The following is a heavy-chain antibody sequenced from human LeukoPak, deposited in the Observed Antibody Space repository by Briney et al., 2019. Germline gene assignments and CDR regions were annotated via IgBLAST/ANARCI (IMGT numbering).Heavy chain of an antibody. J-gene: IGHJ4*02. CDR3: GKDLGSSARYLDRVDY. D-gene: IGHD2-2*01. CDR1: GFAFSSHG. CDR2: IWYDGSEK. Sequence: PGGSLRLSCGASGFAFSSHGMHWVRQAPGKGLEWLTIIWYDGSEKYYADSVKGRLTVSRDNPKNTVYLQMNSLRAEDTAVYYCGKDLGSSARYLDRVDYWGQGTLVTVSS. V-gene: IGHV3-33*06.